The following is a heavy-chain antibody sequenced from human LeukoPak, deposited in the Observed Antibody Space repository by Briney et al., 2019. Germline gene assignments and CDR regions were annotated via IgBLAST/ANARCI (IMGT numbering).Heavy chain of an antibody. D-gene: IGHD4-11*01. Sequence: PGGSLRLSCAASGFTFSNYWMHWVRQAPGKGLVWVSRINTDGSSTSYADSVKGRFTISRDNAKNTLYLQMNSLRAEDTAVYYCARGPDYSSCDYWGQGTLVTVSS. V-gene: IGHV3-74*01. J-gene: IGHJ4*02. CDR2: INTDGSST. CDR3: ARGPDYSSCDY. CDR1: GFTFSNYW.